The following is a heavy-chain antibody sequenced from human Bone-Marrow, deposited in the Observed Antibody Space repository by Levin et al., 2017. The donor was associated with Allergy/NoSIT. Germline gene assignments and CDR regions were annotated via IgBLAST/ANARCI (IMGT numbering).Heavy chain of an antibody. J-gene: IGHJ4*02. D-gene: IGHD2/OR15-2a*01. CDR2: IDSSGST. CDR1: NSPMSSFY. CDR3: AREGPADCDTTFCHWFY. Sequence: PSETLSLTCTVSNSPMSSFYWSWIRQPAGKGLEWIGRIDSSGSTNYSPSLKSRVTMSVDTSKNQFSLNLNSVTAADTAVYYCAREGPADCDTTFCHWFYWGQGTLVTVSS. V-gene: IGHV4-4*07.